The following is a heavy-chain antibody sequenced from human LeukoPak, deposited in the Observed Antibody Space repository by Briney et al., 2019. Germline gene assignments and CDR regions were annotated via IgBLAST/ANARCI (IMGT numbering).Heavy chain of an antibody. J-gene: IGHJ4*02. Sequence: ASVTVSCKASGYTFTSYGISWVRQAPGQGLEWMGWISAYNGNTNYAQKLQGRVTMTTDTSTSTAYMELRSLRSDDTAVYYCASVGAAAGPFDYWGQGTLVTVSS. CDR1: GYTFTSYG. D-gene: IGHD6-13*01. CDR3: ASVGAAAGPFDY. V-gene: IGHV1-18*01. CDR2: ISAYNGNT.